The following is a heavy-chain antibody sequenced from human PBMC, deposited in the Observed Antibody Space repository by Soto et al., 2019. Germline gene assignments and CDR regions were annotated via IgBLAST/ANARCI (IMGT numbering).Heavy chain of an antibody. V-gene: IGHV5-10-1*01. CDR2: IYPSDSYT. D-gene: IGHD3-22*01. J-gene: IGHJ3*02. CDR3: AKSFITTPHAFDI. Sequence: GESLKISCKGSGYSFTSYWIGWVRQMPGKGLEWMGSIYPSDSYTKYSPSFQGHVTISADKSISTAYLQWSSLKASDTAMYYCAKSFITTPHAFDIWGQGTMVTVSS. CDR1: GYSFTSYW.